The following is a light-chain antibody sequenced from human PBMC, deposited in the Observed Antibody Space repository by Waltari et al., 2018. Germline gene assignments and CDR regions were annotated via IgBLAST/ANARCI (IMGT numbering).Light chain of an antibody. CDR2: DAS. Sequence: QSALTQPASVSGSPGQSITISCTGASSNIDFYNYVCWYQQHPGRSPKLILLDASNRPSWGSDRFSGSKSGTTACLTISGLQAEEEADYYCTVKRGSNTVVFGGGTKLTVL. V-gene: IGLV2-14*01. CDR3: TVKRGSNTVV. CDR1: SSNIDFYNY. J-gene: IGLJ3*02.